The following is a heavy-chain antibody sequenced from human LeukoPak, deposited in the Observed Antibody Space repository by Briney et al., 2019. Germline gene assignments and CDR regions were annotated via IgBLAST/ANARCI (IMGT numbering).Heavy chain of an antibody. V-gene: IGHV3-30*01. CDR1: VSTFSSSA. J-gene: IGHJ4*02. CDR3: ARDLTNYYDSSGYSYSSPDY. CDR2: ISYDGSNK. Sequence: GGSLRLSCAASVSTFSSSAMHWVRQAPGRGLEWVAVISYDGSNKYYADSVKGRFTISRDNSKNTLYLQMNSLRAEDTAAYYCARDLTNYYDSSGYSYSSPDYWGQGTLVTVSS. D-gene: IGHD3-22*01.